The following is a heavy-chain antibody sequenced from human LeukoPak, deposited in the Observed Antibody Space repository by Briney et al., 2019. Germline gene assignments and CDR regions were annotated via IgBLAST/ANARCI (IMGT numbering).Heavy chain of an antibody. D-gene: IGHD2-2*02. CDR3: ATQVVPAAIIGSSLAVGYYFDY. CDR1: GFTFSSYE. Sequence: PGGSLRLSCAASGFTFSSYEMNWVRQAPGKGLEWVSYISSSGSTIYYADSVKGRFTISRDNAKNSLYLQMNSLRAEDTAVYYCATQVVPAAIIGSSLAVGYYFDYWGQGTLVTVSS. J-gene: IGHJ4*02. CDR2: ISSSGSTI. V-gene: IGHV3-48*03.